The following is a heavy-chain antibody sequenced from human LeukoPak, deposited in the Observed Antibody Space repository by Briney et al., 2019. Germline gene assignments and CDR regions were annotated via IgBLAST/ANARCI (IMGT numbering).Heavy chain of an antibody. CDR3: ARALLPVRFLGYYGMDV. V-gene: IGHV3-48*03. CDR1: GFTFSSYE. J-gene: IGHJ6*02. D-gene: IGHD3-3*01. CDR2: ISSSGSTI. Sequence: GGSLRLSCAASGFTFSSYEMNWVRQAPGKGLEWVSYISSSGSTIYYADSVKGRFTISRDNAKNSLYLQMNSLRAEDMAVYYCARALLPVRFLGYYGMDVWGQGTTVTVSS.